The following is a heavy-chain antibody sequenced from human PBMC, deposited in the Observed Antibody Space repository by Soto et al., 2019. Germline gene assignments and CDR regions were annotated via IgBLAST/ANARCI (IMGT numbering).Heavy chain of an antibody. CDR1: GFSLSTSGVG. V-gene: IGHV2-5*02. D-gene: IGHD6-19*01. CDR2: IYWDDDK. Sequence: QITLKESGPTLVKPTQTLTLTCSFSGFSLSTSGVGVGWILQPPGKALEWLALIYWDDDKHYSPSLKSRLTVTKDNSKNRVVLTMTNMDPMDTATYYCAHRQWLGHIDYWGQGTLVTVSS. J-gene: IGHJ4*02. CDR3: AHRQWLGHIDY.